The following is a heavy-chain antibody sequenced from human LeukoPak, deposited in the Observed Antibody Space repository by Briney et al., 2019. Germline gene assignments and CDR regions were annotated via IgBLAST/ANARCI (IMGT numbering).Heavy chain of an antibody. V-gene: IGHV4-34*01. J-gene: IGHJ5*02. CDR3: ARRWRVPAAYGPNFWFDP. CDR2: INHNGST. Sequence: SETLALTCAVYGGSFSDHSWSWVRQPPGKGLEWIGEINHNGSTTHNPSLRSRVTISVDTSKNQFSLRLGSVTAADTAVYYCARRWRVPAAYGPNFWFDPWGQGTLVTVSP. CDR1: GGSFSDHS. D-gene: IGHD2-2*01.